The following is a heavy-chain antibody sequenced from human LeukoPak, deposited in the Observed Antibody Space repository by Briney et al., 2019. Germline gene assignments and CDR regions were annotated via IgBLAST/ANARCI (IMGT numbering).Heavy chain of an antibody. CDR3: ALVVVITSTFHFYY. V-gene: IGHV4-39*01. Sequence: SETLSLTCTVSGGSISSSSYSWGWIRQPPGKGLEWIGSIYYSGSTYYNPSLKSRVTISVDTSKNQFSLKLSSVTAADTAVYYCALVVVITSTFHFYYWGQGTLVTVSS. D-gene: IGHD3-22*01. CDR2: IYYSGST. J-gene: IGHJ4*02. CDR1: GGSISSSSYS.